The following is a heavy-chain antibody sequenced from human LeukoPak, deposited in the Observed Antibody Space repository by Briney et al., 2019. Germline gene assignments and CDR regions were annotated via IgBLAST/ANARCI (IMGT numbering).Heavy chain of an antibody. Sequence: GGSLRLSCAAPGFTFSDYYMSWIRQAPGKGLERVSYSSSSGSTIYYADSVKGRFTISRDNAKNSLYLQMNSLRAEDTAVYYCARAASSSWTDFASWGQGTLVTVSS. CDR1: GFTFSDYY. CDR3: ARAASSSWTDFAS. D-gene: IGHD6-13*01. CDR2: SSSSGSTI. V-gene: IGHV3-11*01. J-gene: IGHJ4*02.